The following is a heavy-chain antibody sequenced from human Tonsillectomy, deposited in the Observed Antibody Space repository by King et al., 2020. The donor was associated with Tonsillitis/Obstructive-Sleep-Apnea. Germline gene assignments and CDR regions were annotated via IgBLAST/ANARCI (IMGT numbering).Heavy chain of an antibody. CDR3: ARTGDYLTEYFQH. J-gene: IGHJ1*01. Sequence: LQLQESGPGLVKPSETLSLTCTVSGGSVSSGSYYWSWIRQPPGKGLEWIGYIYYSGSTHYNPSLKSRVTISVDTSKNQFSLKLRSVTAADTAVYYCARTGDYLTEYFQHWGQGTLVTVSS. CDR2: IYYSGST. V-gene: IGHV4-61*01. CDR1: GGSVSSGSYY. D-gene: IGHD4-17*01.